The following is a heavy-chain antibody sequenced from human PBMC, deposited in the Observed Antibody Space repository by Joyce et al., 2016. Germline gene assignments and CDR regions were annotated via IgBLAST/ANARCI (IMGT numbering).Heavy chain of an antibody. D-gene: IGHD3-10*01. Sequence: QVQLQESGPGLVKPSETLSLTCTVSGGSISSYYWTWIRQHPGKGLEWIGYIYYSGSPNYNPSLKNRVTISIDPSKKQFSLKVRSVTAADTAVYYCARDRGYYGSGRPRNYYYGMDVWGRGTTVTVSS. V-gene: IGHV4-59*01. CDR3: ARDRGYYGSGRPRNYYYGMDV. CDR1: GGSISSYY. J-gene: IGHJ6*02. CDR2: IYYSGSP.